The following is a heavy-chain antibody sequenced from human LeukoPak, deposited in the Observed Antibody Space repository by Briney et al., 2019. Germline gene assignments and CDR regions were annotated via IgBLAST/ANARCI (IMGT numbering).Heavy chain of an antibody. CDR3: AKLSRWAGDYAYFDY. J-gene: IGHJ4*02. V-gene: IGHV3-9*01. CDR1: GFTFDDYA. Sequence: GGSLRLSCAASGFTFDDYAMHWVRQAPGKGLEWVSGISWNSGTIGYADSVKGRFTISRDNAKNSLYLQMNSLRAEDTAVYYCAKLSRWAGDYAYFDYWGQGTLVTVSS. CDR2: ISWNSGTI. D-gene: IGHD4-17*01.